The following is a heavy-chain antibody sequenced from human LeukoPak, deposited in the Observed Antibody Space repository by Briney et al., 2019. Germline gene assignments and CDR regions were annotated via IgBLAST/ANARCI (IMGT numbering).Heavy chain of an antibody. CDR2: ISSSSSYI. CDR3: ARDRSTTLDY. Sequence: GGSLRLSCAGSGFTFSSYSMNWVRQAPGKGLEWVSSISSSSSYIYYADSVKGRFTISRDNAKNSLYLQMNSLRAEDTAVYYCARDRSTTLDYWGQGTLVTVSS. V-gene: IGHV3-21*01. CDR1: GFTFSSYS. J-gene: IGHJ4*02. D-gene: IGHD5/OR15-5a*01.